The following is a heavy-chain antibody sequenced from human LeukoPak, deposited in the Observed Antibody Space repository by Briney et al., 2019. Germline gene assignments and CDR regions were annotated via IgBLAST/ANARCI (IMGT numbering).Heavy chain of an antibody. CDR2: IIPIFATA. V-gene: IGHV1-69*13. Sequence: SVKVSCKASGGTFSSYAISWVRQAPGQGLEWMGGIIPIFATANYAQKSQGRVTITADESTSTAYMELSSLRSEDTAVYYCARGPITTRSHFDYWGQGTLVTVSS. D-gene: IGHD3-22*01. CDR3: ARGPITTRSHFDY. J-gene: IGHJ4*02. CDR1: GGTFSSYA.